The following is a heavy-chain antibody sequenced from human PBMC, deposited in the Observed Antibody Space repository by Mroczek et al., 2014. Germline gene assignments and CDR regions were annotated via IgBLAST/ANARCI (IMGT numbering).Heavy chain of an antibody. J-gene: IGHJ6*03. CDR2: ISYDGSNK. CDR3: AKAGTGTRSRSGDYYYYYYMDV. D-gene: IGHD1-7*01. V-gene: IGHV3-30*18. CDR1: GFTFSSYG. Sequence: QVQLVQSGGGVVQPGRSLRLSCAASGFTFSSYGMHWVRQAPGKGLEWVAVISYDGSNKYYADSVKGRFTISRDNSKNTLYLQMNSLRAEDTAVYYCAKAGTGTRSRSGDYYYYYYMDVVGQRDHGHRLL.